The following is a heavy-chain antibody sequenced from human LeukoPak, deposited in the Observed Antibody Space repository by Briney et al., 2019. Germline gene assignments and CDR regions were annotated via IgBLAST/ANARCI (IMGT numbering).Heavy chain of an antibody. Sequence: ASVKVSRKASGYTFTGYYMHWVRQAPGQGLEWMGWINPNSGDTNYAQKFQGRVTMTRDTSISTAYMELSRLRSDDTAVYYCARDQSGSSGYSDYWGQGTLVTVSS. J-gene: IGHJ4*02. CDR2: INPNSGDT. D-gene: IGHD3-22*01. V-gene: IGHV1-2*02. CDR1: GYTFTGYY. CDR3: ARDQSGSSGYSDY.